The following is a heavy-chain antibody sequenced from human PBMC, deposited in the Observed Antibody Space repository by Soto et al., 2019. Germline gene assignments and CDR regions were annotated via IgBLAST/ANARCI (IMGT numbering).Heavy chain of an antibody. CDR3: AQIGLGEIKGP. D-gene: IGHD3-10*01. CDR2: IFWGDDK. J-gene: IGHJ5*02. CDR1: GFSLSTSGVG. Sequence: SGPTLVNPTQTLTLTCTFSGFSLSTSGVGVGWIRQPPGKALEWLGIIFWGDDKRYRPSLKTRLTISKDTSENQVLLTMTNMDPADTATYYCAQIGLGEIKGPWGPGTLVTVSS. V-gene: IGHV2-5*02.